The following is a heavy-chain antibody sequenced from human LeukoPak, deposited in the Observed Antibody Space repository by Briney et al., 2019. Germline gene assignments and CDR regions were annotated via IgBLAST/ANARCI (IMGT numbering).Heavy chain of an antibody. CDR2: MNPNSGNT. CDR1: GYTFTSYD. CDR3: ARGYWQQPPLFQH. V-gene: IGHV1-8*01. Sequence: ASVKVSCKASGYTFTSYDINWVRQAPGQGLEWMGWMNPNSGNTGYAQKFQGRVTMTRNTSISTAYMELSSLRSEDTAVYYCARGYWQQPPLFQHWGQGTLVTVSS. D-gene: IGHD6-13*01. J-gene: IGHJ1*01.